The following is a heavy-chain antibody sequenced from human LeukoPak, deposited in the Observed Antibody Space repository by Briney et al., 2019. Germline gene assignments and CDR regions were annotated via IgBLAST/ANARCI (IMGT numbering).Heavy chain of an antibody. CDR2: IWYDGSNQ. V-gene: IGHV3-33*06. J-gene: IGHJ4*02. Sequence: GGSLRLSCAASGFTFSSYGMYWVRQAPGKGLEWVAVIWYDGSNQYYADSVKGRFTVSRDNSKNTLNLQMNSLRAEDTAVYYCAKDTYYYESSGHFDYWGQGTLVTVSS. CDR1: GFTFSSYG. D-gene: IGHD3-22*01. CDR3: AKDTYYYESSGHFDY.